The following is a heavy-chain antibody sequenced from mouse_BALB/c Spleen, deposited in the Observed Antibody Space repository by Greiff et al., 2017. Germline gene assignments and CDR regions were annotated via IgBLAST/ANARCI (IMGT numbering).Heavy chain of an antibody. CDR2: ISSGGST. D-gene: IGHD2-4*01. CDR3: ARGGGITTTYYYAMDY. V-gene: IGHV5-6-5*01. CDR1: GFTFSSYA. J-gene: IGHJ4*01. Sequence: EVNVVESGGGLVKPGGSLKLSCAASGFTFSSYAMSWVRQTPEKRLEWVASISSGGSTYYPDSVKGRFTISRDNARNILYLQMSSLRSEDTAMYYCARGGGITTTYYYAMDYWGQGTSVTVSS.